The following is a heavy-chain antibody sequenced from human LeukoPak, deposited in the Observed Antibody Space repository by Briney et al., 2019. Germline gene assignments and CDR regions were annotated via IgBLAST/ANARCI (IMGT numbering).Heavy chain of an antibody. CDR1: GGSFSSYY. V-gene: IGHV4-39*02. CDR2: IYYSGST. Sequence: SETLSLTCTVSGGSFSSYYWGWIRQPPGKGLEWIGSIYYSGSTYYNPSLKSRLTISVDTSKNQFSLKLSSVTAADTAVYYCARDGKRGYYDSSGYYWINWGQGTLVTVSS. D-gene: IGHD3-22*01. CDR3: ARDGKRGYYDSSGYYWIN. J-gene: IGHJ4*02.